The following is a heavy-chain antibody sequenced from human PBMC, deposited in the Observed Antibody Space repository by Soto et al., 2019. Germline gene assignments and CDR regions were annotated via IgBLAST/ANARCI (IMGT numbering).Heavy chain of an antibody. CDR3: ARDRAKGYCSSTSCYTGWVRYYYYGMDV. D-gene: IGHD2-2*02. J-gene: IGHJ6*02. CDR1: GFTFSSYS. CDR2: ISSSSSYI. Sequence: LRLPCAAAGFTFSSYSMNRVRQAPGKGLEWVSSISSSSSYIYYADSVKGRFTISRDNAKNSLYLQMNSLRAEDTAVYYCARDRAKGYCSSTSCYTGWVRYYYYGMDVWGQGTTVTVSS. V-gene: IGHV3-21*01.